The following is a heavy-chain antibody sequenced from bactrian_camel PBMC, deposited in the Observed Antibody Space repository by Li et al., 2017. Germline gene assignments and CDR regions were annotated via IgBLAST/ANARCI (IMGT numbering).Heavy chain of an antibody. D-gene: IGHD1*01. CDR3: ATSYANLYNPSGY. V-gene: IGHV3S7*01. J-gene: IGHJ6*01. CDR2: VYSDGTTT. Sequence: HVQLVESGGGLVQPGGSLRLSCAASGFTFSDYTMSWVRQAPGKGLEWVSVVYSDGTTTYYAGSVKGRFTISRDNAKSTLYLQMTGLEIEDTATYYCATSYANLYNPSGYWGQGTQVTVS. CDR1: GFTFSDYT.